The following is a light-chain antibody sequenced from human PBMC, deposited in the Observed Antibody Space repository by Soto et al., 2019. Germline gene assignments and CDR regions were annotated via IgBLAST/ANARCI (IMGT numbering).Light chain of an antibody. J-gene: IGKJ5*01. Sequence: DIVMTQTPLSSPVTLVQPASISCRSSQSLVHSDGIAYFSWFQQRPGRSPRRLIYKVSSRDSGVPARFSGSGSGTDFALKISRVEAEDVGVYYCMQGTHWPITFGQGTRLEIK. CDR2: KVS. V-gene: IGKV2-30*02. CDR1: QSLVHSDGIAY. CDR3: MQGTHWPIT.